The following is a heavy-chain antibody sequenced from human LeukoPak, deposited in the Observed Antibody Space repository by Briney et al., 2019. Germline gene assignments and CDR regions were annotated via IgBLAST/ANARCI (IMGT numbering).Heavy chain of an antibody. CDR2: ISWNSGKI. D-gene: IGHD1-26*01. CDR1: GFIFDDFG. Sequence: GKSLRVSCAASGFIFDDFGMHWVRQAPGKGLEWVSGISWNSGKISYGYSVKGRFTISRDNAKNSLYLQMNSLRAEDTAVYYCAREAKELGATAFHMWGQGTMVSVSS. V-gene: IGHV3-9*01. CDR3: AREAKELGATAFHM. J-gene: IGHJ3*02.